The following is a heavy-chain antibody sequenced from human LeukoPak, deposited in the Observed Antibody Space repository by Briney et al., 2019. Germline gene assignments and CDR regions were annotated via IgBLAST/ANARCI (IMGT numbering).Heavy chain of an antibody. CDR2: IYTSGST. V-gene: IGHV4-4*07. Sequence: PSETLSLTCTVSGGSISSYYWSWIRQPAGKGLEWIGRIYTSGSTNYNPSLKSRVTMSVDTSKNQFSLKLSSVTAADTAVYYCARVLAVAATGDWFDPWGQGTLVTVSS. J-gene: IGHJ5*02. CDR3: ARVLAVAATGDWFDP. CDR1: GGSISSYY. D-gene: IGHD6-19*01.